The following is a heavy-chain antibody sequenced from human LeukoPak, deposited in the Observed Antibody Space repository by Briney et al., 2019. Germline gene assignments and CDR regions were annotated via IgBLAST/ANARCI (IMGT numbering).Heavy chain of an antibody. CDR2: ISSSSSYI. CDR3: ARFPTYSSSWYPPHYFDY. V-gene: IGHV3-21*01. CDR1: GFTFSSYS. J-gene: IGHJ4*02. Sequence: GGSLRLSCAASGFTFSSYSMNWVRQAPGKGLEWVSSISSSSSYIYYADSVKGRFTISRDNAKNSLYLQMNSLRAEDTAVYYCARFPTYSSSWYPPHYFDYWGQGTLVTVSS. D-gene: IGHD6-13*01.